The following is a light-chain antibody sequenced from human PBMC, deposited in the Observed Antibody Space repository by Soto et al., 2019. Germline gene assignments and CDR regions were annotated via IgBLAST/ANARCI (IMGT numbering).Light chain of an antibody. Sequence: DIHITQSPSTLSASVGDRVTITCRASQSISSWLAWYQQKPGKAPKLLIYKASSLESGVPSRFSGSGSGTDFTLTISCLQSEDFATYYCQQYYSYPWTFGQGTKVDIK. CDR1: QSISSW. J-gene: IGKJ1*01. V-gene: IGKV1-5*03. CDR3: QQYYSYPWT. CDR2: KAS.